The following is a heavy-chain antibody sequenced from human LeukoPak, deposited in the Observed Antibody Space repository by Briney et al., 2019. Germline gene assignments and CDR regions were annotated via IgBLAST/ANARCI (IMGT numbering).Heavy chain of an antibody. CDR3: AREKRSQWLVLSAFDI. D-gene: IGHD6-19*01. V-gene: IGHV4-59*12. CDR1: GGSISSYY. CDR2: IYYSGST. Sequence: SETLSLTCTVSGGSISSYYWSWIRQPPGKGLEWIGYIYYSGSTNYNPSLKSRVTMSVDTSKNQFSLKLSSVTAADTAVYYCAREKRSQWLVLSAFDIWGQGTMVTVSS. J-gene: IGHJ3*02.